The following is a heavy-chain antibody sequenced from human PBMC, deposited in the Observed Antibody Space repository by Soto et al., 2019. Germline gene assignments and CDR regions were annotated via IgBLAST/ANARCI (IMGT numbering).Heavy chain of an antibody. CDR3: ARGGSPRGGYCPY. Sequence: LRLSCAASGFTFSDYWMSWVRQAPGKGLEWVANIRQDGSEKYYVDSVEGRFTISRDNAKNSLYLQMNSLRAEDSAAYYCARGGSPRGGYCPYWGQGTLVTVSS. J-gene: IGHJ4*02. CDR1: GFTFSDYW. V-gene: IGHV3-7*01. D-gene: IGHD2-15*01. CDR2: IRQDGSEK.